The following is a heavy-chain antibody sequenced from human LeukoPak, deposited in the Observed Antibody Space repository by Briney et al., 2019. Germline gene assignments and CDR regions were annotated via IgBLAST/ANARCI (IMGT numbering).Heavy chain of an antibody. Sequence: GESLKISCKGSGYRFTSYWIGWVRQMPGKGLEWMGVIYPGDSDTIYSPSFQGQVTISADKSTSTANLQWSSLKASDTAMYYCARSGGSYYSIWGQGTMVIVSS. CDR3: ARSGGSYYSI. V-gene: IGHV5-51*01. CDR1: GYRFTSYW. CDR2: IYPGDSDT. J-gene: IGHJ3*02. D-gene: IGHD1-26*01.